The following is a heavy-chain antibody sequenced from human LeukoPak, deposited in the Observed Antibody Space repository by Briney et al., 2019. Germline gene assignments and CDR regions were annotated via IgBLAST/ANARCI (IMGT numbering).Heavy chain of an antibody. J-gene: IGHJ5*02. Sequence: SETLSLTCTVSGGSISSYYWSWIRQPPGKGLEWIGYIYYSGSTNYNPSLKSRVTISVDTPKNQFSLKLSSVTAADTAVYYCARVHNGGGYFDWFNWFDPWGQGTLVTVSS. D-gene: IGHD3-9*01. CDR1: GGSISSYY. V-gene: IGHV4-59*01. CDR3: ARVHNGGGYFDWFNWFDP. CDR2: IYYSGST.